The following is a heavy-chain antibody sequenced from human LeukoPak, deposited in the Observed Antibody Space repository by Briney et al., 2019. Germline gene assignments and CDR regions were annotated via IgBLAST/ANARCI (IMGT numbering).Heavy chain of an antibody. Sequence: PSETLSLTCAGSGGSISSRNWWSWVRQPPGKGLAWIGEIYHSGSTNYNPSLKSRVTMSVDQSKNHFSLKLSSVTAADTAVYYCARGRGGSYYYYYMDVWGKGTTVTVSS. CDR2: IYHSGST. J-gene: IGHJ6*03. CDR3: ARGRGGSYYYYYMDV. CDR1: GGSISSRNW. D-gene: IGHD1-26*01. V-gene: IGHV4-4*02.